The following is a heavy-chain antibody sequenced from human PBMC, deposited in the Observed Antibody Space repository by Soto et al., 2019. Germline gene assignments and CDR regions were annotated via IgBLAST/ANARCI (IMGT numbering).Heavy chain of an antibody. CDR1: GYTFTTYV. J-gene: IGHJ5*02. V-gene: IGHV1-18*04. Sequence: ASVKVSWKTSGYTFTTYVITWLRQAPGQGLEWMGWISVYSGVTNSAQNFRGRVTITTDRSTTTAYMDLRDLRSDDTAVYYGERGPGAYDSTNWVDPWGQRTPVTVSS. D-gene: IGHD4-17*01. CDR2: ISVYSGVT. CDR3: ERGPGAYDSTNWVDP.